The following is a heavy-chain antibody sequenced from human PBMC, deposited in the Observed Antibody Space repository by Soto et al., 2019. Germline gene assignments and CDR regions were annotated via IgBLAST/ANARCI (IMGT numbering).Heavy chain of an antibody. CDR2: IDPSDSYT. Sequence: GESLKISCKGSGYSFTSYWVTWGRQMPGKGLEWMGRIDPSDSYTNYNPPFQGHVTISVDKSISTAYLQWSSLKASDTAMYYCARLCGGNYGMDFWGQGTTGIVSS. J-gene: IGHJ6*02. D-gene: IGHD2-15*01. CDR1: GYSFTSYW. V-gene: IGHV5-10-1*01. CDR3: ARLCGGNYGMDF.